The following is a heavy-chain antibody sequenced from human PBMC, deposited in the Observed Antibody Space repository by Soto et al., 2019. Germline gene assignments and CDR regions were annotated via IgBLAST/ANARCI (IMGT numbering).Heavy chain of an antibody. Sequence: PSETLSLTCTVSGGSISSYYWSWIRQPPGKGLEWIGYIYYSGSTNYNPSLKSRVTISVDTSKNQFSLKLSSVTAADTAVYYCARVTSYGDHFDYWGQGTLVTVSS. CDR2: IYYSGST. CDR3: ARVTSYGDHFDY. D-gene: IGHD4-17*01. J-gene: IGHJ4*02. CDR1: GGSISSYY. V-gene: IGHV4-59*01.